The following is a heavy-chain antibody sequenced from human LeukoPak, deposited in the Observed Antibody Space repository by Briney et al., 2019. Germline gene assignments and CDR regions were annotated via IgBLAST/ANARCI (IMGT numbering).Heavy chain of an antibody. D-gene: IGHD3-10*01. CDR1: GFTFSSYA. Sequence: PGGSLRLSCAASGFTFSSYAMSWARQAPGKGLEWVSAISGSGGSTYYADSVKGRFTISRDNSKNTLYLQMNSLRAEDTAVYYCAKDQGVYYYGSGSYSIDYWGQGTLVTVSS. CDR3: AKDQGVYYYGSGSYSIDY. CDR2: ISGSGGST. J-gene: IGHJ4*02. V-gene: IGHV3-23*01.